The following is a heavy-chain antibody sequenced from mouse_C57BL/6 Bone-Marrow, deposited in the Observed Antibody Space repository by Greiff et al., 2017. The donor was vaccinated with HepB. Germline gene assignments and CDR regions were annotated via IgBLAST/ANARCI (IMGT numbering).Heavy chain of an antibody. CDR3: ALRRGGFAY. Sequence: VQLKESGPGLVAPSQRLSITCTVSGFSLTSYGVDWVRQSPGKGLEWLGVIWGVGSTNYNSALKSRLCISKDNSKSQVFLKMNSLQTDDTAIYYCALRRGGFAYWGQGTLVTVSA. J-gene: IGHJ3*01. D-gene: IGHD3-2*02. CDR1: GFSLTSYG. V-gene: IGHV2-6*01. CDR2: IWGVGST.